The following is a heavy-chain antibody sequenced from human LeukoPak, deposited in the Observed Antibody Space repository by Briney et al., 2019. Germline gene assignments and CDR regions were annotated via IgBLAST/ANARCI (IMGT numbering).Heavy chain of an antibody. Sequence: PSETLSLTCTVSGGSISSYYWSWIRQPPGKGLEWIGYIYYSGSTNYNPSLKSRVTISVDTSKNQFSLKLSSVTAADTAVYYCARKTHKMYNWFDPWGQGTLVTVSS. CDR2: IYYSGST. CDR1: GGSISSYY. J-gene: IGHJ5*02. V-gene: IGHV4-59*08. CDR3: ARKTHKMYNWFDP.